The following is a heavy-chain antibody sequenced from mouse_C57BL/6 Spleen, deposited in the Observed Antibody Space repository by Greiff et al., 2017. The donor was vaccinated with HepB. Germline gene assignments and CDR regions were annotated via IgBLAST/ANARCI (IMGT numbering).Heavy chain of an antibody. CDR1: GFTFTDYY. V-gene: IGHV7-3*01. Sequence: EVKVVESGGGLVQPGGSLSLSCAASGFTFTDYYMSWVRQPPGKALEWLGFIRNKANGYTTEYSASVKGRFTISRDNSQSILYLQMNALRAEDSATYYCARSGSSEYFDVWGTGTTVTVSS. CDR2: IRNKANGYTT. J-gene: IGHJ1*03. D-gene: IGHD1-1*01. CDR3: ARSGSSEYFDV.